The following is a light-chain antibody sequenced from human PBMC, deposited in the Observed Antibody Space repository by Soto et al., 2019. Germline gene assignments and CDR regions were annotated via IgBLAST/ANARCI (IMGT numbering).Light chain of an antibody. Sequence: EIVLTQSPGTLSLSPGEIGTLSCSASQSVSSSSITWYQQKPGQAPRLLIYGASSRATGIPDRFSGSGSGTDFTLTISRLEPEDFAVYYCQQYGSSPGTFGQGTKVDIK. CDR3: QQYGSSPGT. CDR1: QSVSSSS. CDR2: GAS. J-gene: IGKJ1*01. V-gene: IGKV3-20*01.